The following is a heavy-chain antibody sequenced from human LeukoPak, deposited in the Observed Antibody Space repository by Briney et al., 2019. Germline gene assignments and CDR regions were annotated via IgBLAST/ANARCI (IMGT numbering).Heavy chain of an antibody. V-gene: IGHV1-18*01. D-gene: IGHD3-16*01. Sequence: ASVKVSCKASGYTFTSYGISWVRQAPGQGLEWMGWINVYNGNRNYAQKFQGRVTMTTDTSTSTAYMELRSLRSDDTAMYYCARDDTLGVFDYWGQGTLVTVSS. J-gene: IGHJ4*02. CDR1: GYTFTSYG. CDR2: INVYNGNR. CDR3: ARDDTLGVFDY.